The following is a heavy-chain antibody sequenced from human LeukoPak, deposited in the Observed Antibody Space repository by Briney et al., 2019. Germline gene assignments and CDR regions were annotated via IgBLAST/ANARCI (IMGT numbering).Heavy chain of an antibody. CDR3: TRDKSRTNSGSYYDY. D-gene: IGHD1-26*01. Sequence: PGRSLRLSCTASGFTFSDYAMSWVRQAPGKGLEWVGFIRSKAYGGTTEYAASVKGRFTISRDDSKSIAYLQMNSLKTEDTAVYYCTRDKSRTNSGSYYDYWGQGTLVTVSS. CDR1: GFTFSDYA. CDR2: IRSKAYGGTT. J-gene: IGHJ4*02. V-gene: IGHV3-49*04.